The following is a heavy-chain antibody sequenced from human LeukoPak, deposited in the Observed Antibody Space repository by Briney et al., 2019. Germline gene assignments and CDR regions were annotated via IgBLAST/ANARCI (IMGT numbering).Heavy chain of an antibody. J-gene: IGHJ4*02. D-gene: IGHD5-18*01. V-gene: IGHV4-39*01. CDR1: GGSVSSSNYY. CDR3: VRQGGYSHGSVLGH. Sequence: SETLSLTCTVSGGSVSSSNYYWGWIRQPPGKGLEWIGSTYYRGSTEDNPSLKSRVTISVDTSKNQFSLKLSSVTAADTAVYYCVRQGGYSHGSVLGHWGQGTLVTVSS. CDR2: TYYRGST.